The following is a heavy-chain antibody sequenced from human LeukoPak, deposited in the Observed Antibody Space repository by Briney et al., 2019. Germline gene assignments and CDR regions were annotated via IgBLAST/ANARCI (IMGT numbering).Heavy chain of an antibody. CDR3: AKDRGCSTSCYGEPDDAFDI. J-gene: IGHJ3*02. CDR2: ISGSGGST. D-gene: IGHD2-2*01. V-gene: IGHV3-23*01. Sequence: GESLRLSCAASGFTFSSYAMSWVRQAPGKGLEWVSAISGSGGSTYYADSVKGRFTISRDNSKNTLYLQMNSLRAEDTAVYYCAKDRGCSTSCYGEPDDAFDIWGQGTMVTVSS. CDR1: GFTFSSYA.